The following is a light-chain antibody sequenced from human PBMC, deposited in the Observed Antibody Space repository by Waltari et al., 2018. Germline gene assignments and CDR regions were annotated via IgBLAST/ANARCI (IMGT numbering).Light chain of an antibody. J-gene: IGKJ1*01. CDR1: QSVSSSH. V-gene: IGKV3-20*01. Sequence: EIVLTQSPGTLSLSPGERATLTCRASQSVSSSHLAWYQQKPVKAPRHSISGAASRATGIPDRFSGSGSGTDFTLTISRLETEDFAVYYCQQYGSSPQTFGQGTKVEIK. CDR2: GAA. CDR3: QQYGSSPQT.